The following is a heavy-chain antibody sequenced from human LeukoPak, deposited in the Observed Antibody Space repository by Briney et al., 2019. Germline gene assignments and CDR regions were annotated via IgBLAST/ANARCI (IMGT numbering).Heavy chain of an antibody. V-gene: IGHV5-51*01. CDR3: ARRYYYGSGSYYKNHFDY. CDR1: GYRFTSYW. J-gene: IGHJ4*02. CDR2: IYPGDSDT. Sequence: GESLKISCKGSGYRFTSYWIGWARQMPGKGLEWMGIIYPGDSDTRYSPSFQGQVTISADKSISTAYLQWSSLKASDTAMYYCARRYYYGSGSYYKNHFDYWGQGTLVTVSS. D-gene: IGHD3-10*01.